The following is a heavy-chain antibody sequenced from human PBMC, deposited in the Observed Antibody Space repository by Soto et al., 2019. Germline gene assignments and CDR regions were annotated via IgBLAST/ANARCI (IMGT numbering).Heavy chain of an antibody. CDR3: AKDKFRAFDI. CDR2: ISSNSGSA. CDR1: GFTFSTSA. Sequence: EVQLLESGGGLVQPGGSLRLSCAASGFTFSTSAMSWVRQAPGKGLEWVSAISSNSGSAHYVDSVKGRFTISRDNSKSTLSLQMNSLRAEDTAVYFCAKDKFRAFDIWGQGTMVIVSS. J-gene: IGHJ3*02. V-gene: IGHV3-23*01.